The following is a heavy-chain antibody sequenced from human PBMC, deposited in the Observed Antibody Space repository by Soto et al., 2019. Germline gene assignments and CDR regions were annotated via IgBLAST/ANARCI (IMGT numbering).Heavy chain of an antibody. V-gene: IGHV3-13*01. J-gene: IGHJ4*02. D-gene: IGHD7-27*01. CDR3: ARGVRTGDPYYFDY. CDR1: GFTFSSYD. CDR2: IGTAGDT. Sequence: GGSLRLSCAASGFTFSSYDMHWVRQATGKGLEWVSAIGTAGDTYYPGSVKGRFTISRENAKNSLYLQRNSLRAGDTAVYYCARGVRTGDPYYFDYWGQGTLVTVSS.